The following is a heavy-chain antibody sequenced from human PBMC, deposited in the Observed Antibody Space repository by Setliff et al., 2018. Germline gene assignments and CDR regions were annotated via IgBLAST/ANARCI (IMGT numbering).Heavy chain of an antibody. J-gene: IGHJ6*03. CDR3: ARETTMTYYFYYMDV. V-gene: IGHV4-34*01. D-gene: IGHD4-17*01. Sequence: PSETLSLTCAVYGGSFSDYYWSWIRQSPGKGLEWIGEINHSGSTNYNPFLKTRVTISVDTSKNQFSLTLSSVTAADTAVYYCARETTMTYYFYYMDVWGKGTTVTVSS. CDR2: INHSGST. CDR1: GGSFSDYY.